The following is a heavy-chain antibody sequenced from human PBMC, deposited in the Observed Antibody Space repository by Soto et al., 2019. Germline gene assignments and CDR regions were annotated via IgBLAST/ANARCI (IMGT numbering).Heavy chain of an antibody. J-gene: IGHJ6*03. CDR1: GFTFSSYS. CDR2: ISSSSSYI. D-gene: IGHD7-27*01. CDR3: ASTPNWGSDRYMDV. V-gene: IGHV3-21*01. Sequence: GESLKISCAASGFTFSSYSMNWVRQAPGKGLEWVSSISSSSSYIYYADSVKGRFTISRDNAKNSLYLQMNSLRAEDTAVYYCASTPNWGSDRYMDVLGKGTTVTVSS.